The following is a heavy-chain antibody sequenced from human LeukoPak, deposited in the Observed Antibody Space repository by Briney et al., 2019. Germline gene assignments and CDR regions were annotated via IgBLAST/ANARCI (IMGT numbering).Heavy chain of an antibody. V-gene: IGHV4-39*01. J-gene: IGHJ4*02. CDR1: GGSFTSSSYY. CDR3: ARHAIRSQVRRSSSQALDY. Sequence: SETLSLTCTVSGGSFTSSSYYWGWVRQPPGKGLEWIGSTSYSGNTYYNPSLKSRVTISVDTSKNQFSLKLSSVTAADTAVYYCARHAIRSQVRRSSSQALDYWGQGTLVTVSS. D-gene: IGHD6-13*01. CDR2: TSYSGNT.